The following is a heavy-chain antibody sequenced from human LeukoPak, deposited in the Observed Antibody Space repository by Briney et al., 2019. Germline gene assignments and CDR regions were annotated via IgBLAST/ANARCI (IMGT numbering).Heavy chain of an antibody. D-gene: IGHD3-22*01. CDR3: AKSRNYFDSSGYTD. CDR1: GFTVSSNY. J-gene: IGHJ4*02. Sequence: PGGSLRLSCAASGFTVSSNYMSWVRQAPGKGLEWVSGTRGRGDSTFYADSVKGRFTISRDNSKNTLYLQMNSLRAEDTAAYYCAKSRNYFDSSGYTDWGQGTLVTVSS. V-gene: IGHV3-23*01. CDR2: TRGRGDST.